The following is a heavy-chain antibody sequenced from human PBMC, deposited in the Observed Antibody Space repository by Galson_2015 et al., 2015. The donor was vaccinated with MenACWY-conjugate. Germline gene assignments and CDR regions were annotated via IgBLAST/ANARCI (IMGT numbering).Heavy chain of an antibody. V-gene: IGHV3-74*01. CDR3: AVYCSSTRRYGASGGY. CDR1: GFTFSSYW. Sequence: SLRLSCAASGFTFSSYWMHWVRQAPGKGLVWVSLINSDGSSTSYADSVKGRFTISRDNAKNTLYLQMNSLRAEDTAVYYCAVYCSSTRRYGASGGYWDQGTLVTVSS. J-gene: IGHJ4*02. D-gene: IGHD2-2*01. CDR2: INSDGSST.